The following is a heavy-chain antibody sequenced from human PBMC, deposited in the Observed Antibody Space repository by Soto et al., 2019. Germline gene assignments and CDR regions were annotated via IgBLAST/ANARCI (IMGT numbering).Heavy chain of an antibody. Sequence: ASVKVSCKASGGTFSSYAITWVRQAPGQGLEWMGLIIPIFGTTHYAQKFQGRVTITAGESPGTAYMELSSLRSEDTAVYYRAREGFNYYDRSQIENAFDIWGQGTMVTVSS. V-gene: IGHV1-69*13. D-gene: IGHD3-22*01. CDR2: IIPIFGTT. CDR1: GGTFSSYA. CDR3: AREGFNYYDRSQIENAFDI. J-gene: IGHJ3*02.